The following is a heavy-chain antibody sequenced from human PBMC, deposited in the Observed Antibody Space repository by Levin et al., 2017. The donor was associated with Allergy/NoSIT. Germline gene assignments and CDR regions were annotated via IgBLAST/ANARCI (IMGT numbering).Heavy chain of an antibody. CDR1: GFTFTSYS. V-gene: IGHV3-48*01. CDR2: ISLTGTPT. D-gene: IGHD1-14*01. J-gene: IGHJ4*02. Sequence: GSLRLSCVASGFTFTSYSMNWVRQAPGKGLEWVSHISLTGTPTYYADSVKGRFTISRDNAKSSVYLQMNSLRAEDTAVYYCARTRTYGDYWGQGTLVTVLS. CDR3: ARTRTYGDY.